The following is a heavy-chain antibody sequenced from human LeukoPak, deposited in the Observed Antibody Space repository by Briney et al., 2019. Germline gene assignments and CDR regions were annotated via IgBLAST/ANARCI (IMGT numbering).Heavy chain of an antibody. CDR2: IRYDGSNK. Sequence: GGSLRLSCAASRFTFSSYGMHWVRQAPGKGLEWVTFIRYDGSNKYYADSVKGRFTISRDNSKNTLYLQMNSLRAEDTAVYYCAREEVYAFDIWGQGTMVTVSS. J-gene: IGHJ3*02. V-gene: IGHV3-30*02. CDR1: RFTFSSYG. CDR3: AREEVYAFDI.